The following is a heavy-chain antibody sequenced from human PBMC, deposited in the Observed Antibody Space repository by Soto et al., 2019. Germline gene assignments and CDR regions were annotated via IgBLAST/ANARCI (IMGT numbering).Heavy chain of an antibody. Sequence: QVQLVQSGAEVKKPGASVKVSCKASGYTFTSYYMHWVRQAPGQGLEWMGIINPSGGSTSYAQKFQGRVTMTWNTSTSTVYMELSSLRSEDTALYYCARAQQLVPLAEPGIDYWGQGTLVTVSS. D-gene: IGHD6-13*01. CDR3: ARAQQLVPLAEPGIDY. J-gene: IGHJ4*02. CDR2: INPSGGST. V-gene: IGHV1-46*01. CDR1: GYTFTSYY.